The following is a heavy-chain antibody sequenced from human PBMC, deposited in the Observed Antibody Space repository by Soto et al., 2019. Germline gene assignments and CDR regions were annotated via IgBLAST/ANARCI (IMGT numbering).Heavy chain of an antibody. Sequence: QVQLQESGPGLVKPSQTLSLTCTVSGGSISSGGYYWSWIRQHPGKGLEWIGYIHYSGSTYYNPSHKSRVTRAVDTSKNQFSLKLSSVTAADTAVYYCARDSPTYSGSWYRGEKANYYYGMDVWGQGTTVTVSS. J-gene: IGHJ6*02. V-gene: IGHV4-31*03. CDR2: IHYSGST. CDR3: ARDSPTYSGSWYRGEKANYYYGMDV. D-gene: IGHD6-13*01. CDR1: GGSISSGGYY.